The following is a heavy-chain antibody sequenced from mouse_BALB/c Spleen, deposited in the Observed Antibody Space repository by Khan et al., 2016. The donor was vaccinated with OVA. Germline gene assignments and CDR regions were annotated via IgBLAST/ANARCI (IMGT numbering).Heavy chain of an antibody. Sequence: EVQLQQSGAELVRPGALVKLSCKASGFNIKDYYIHWVQQRPEQGLEWIGGIAPENGNTIYDPKFQGKARITADTSSNTAYLQLSSLTSEDTAVYYCTRDGYSPWFAYWGQGTLVTVSA. CDR2: IAPENGNT. D-gene: IGHD2-3*01. J-gene: IGHJ3*01. CDR1: GFNIKDYY. CDR3: TRDGYSPWFAY. V-gene: IGHV14-1*02.